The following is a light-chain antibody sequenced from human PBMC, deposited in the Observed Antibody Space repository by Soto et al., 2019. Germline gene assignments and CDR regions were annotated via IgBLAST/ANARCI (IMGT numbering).Light chain of an antibody. CDR1: SSDIGGYNY. V-gene: IGLV2-14*01. CDR2: DVS. Sequence: QSALTQPASVSGSPGQSITISCTGTSSDIGGYNYVSWYRQHPGKAPKLMIYDVSNRPSGVSNRFSGSKSGNTASLTISGLQAEDEADYYCSSQAVSSTLVFGGGTKLTVL. CDR3: SSQAVSSTLV. J-gene: IGLJ2*01.